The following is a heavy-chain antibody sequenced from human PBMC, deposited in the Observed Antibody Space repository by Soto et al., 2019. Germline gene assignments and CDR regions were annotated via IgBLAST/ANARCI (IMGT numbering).Heavy chain of an antibody. D-gene: IGHD1-7*01. CDR3: AKFKGFNWNYVFDY. J-gene: IGHJ4*02. V-gene: IGHV3-23*01. CDR1: GLTFSNFA. CDR2: IGGSSGTT. Sequence: VGSLRLSCEVSGLTFSNFAMSWVRQAPGKGLEWASAIGGSSGTTFYADSVKGRFTISKDYAKNMLYLQMNSLRAEDTAVYYCAKFKGFNWNYVFDYWGQGVPVTVSS.